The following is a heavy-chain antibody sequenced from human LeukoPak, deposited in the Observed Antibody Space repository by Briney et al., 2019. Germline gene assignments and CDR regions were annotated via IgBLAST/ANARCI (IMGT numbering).Heavy chain of an antibody. CDR2: IAHHGSNK. V-gene: IGHV3-30*02. J-gene: IGHJ4*02. CDR3: AKDGSWSCTD. Sequence: GGSLRLSCAASGFTFSSYAMHWVRQGPGKGLEWVSYIAHHGSNKYYADSVKGRFTISRDNSKRTLYLQMNSLRADDTAVYYCAKDGSWSCTDWGQGTLVTVSS. D-gene: IGHD2-8*02. CDR1: GFTFSSYA.